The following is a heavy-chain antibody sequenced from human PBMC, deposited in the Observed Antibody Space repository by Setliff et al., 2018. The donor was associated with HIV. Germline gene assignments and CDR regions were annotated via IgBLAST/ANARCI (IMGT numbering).Heavy chain of an antibody. V-gene: IGHV3-48*01. D-gene: IGHD1-26*01. CDR1: GFTFSSYS. CDR3: ARDRGGSYTPLDYMDV. Sequence: PGGSLRLSCAASGFTFSSYSMNWVRQAPGKGLEWVSFISGNSGAVTYADSVKGRFTISRDNAKNSLYLQMNSLRAEDTAVYYCARDRGGSYTPLDYMDVWGKGTTVTVSS. CDR2: ISGNSGAV. J-gene: IGHJ6*03.